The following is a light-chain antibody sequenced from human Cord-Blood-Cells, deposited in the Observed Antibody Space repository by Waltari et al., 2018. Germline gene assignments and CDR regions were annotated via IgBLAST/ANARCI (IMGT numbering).Light chain of an antibody. CDR1: QSVSSSY. CDR3: QQYGSSPRT. Sequence: EIVLTQPPATLSLSPGERATLSCRACQSVSSSYLAWYQQKPGQAPRLLIYGAASRATGIPDRFSGSGSGTDFTLTISRLEPEDFAVYYCQQYGSSPRTFGGGTKVEIK. V-gene: IGKV3-20*01. CDR2: GAA. J-gene: IGKJ4*01.